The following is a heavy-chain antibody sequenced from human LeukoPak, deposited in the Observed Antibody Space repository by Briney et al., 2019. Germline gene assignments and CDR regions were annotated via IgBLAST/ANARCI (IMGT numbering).Heavy chain of an antibody. Sequence: GESLKISCKVSGYSFTSYWIGWVRQMPGKGLEWMGIIYPGDSNTRYSPSFQGQVTISADKSISTAYLQWSSLKATDTAMYYCARTYYYDSSGYYYVWGNFDYWGQGTLVTVSS. CDR2: IYPGDSNT. CDR1: GYSFTSYW. V-gene: IGHV5-51*01. D-gene: IGHD3-22*01. CDR3: ARTYYYDSSGYYYVWGNFDY. J-gene: IGHJ4*02.